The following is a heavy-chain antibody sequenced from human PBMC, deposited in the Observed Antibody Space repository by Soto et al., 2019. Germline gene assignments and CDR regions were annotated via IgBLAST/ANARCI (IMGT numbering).Heavy chain of an antibody. D-gene: IGHD6-6*01. CDR3: AHLTLSIAARKSYDYYYGMDV. Sequence: QITLKESGPTLMKPTQTITLTCTFSGFSLSTSGVGVGWILQPPGKPLEWLALIYWNDDKRYSPSLKSRLTINKDISKNNVVLTMTHMGPVGTATYYCAHLTLSIAARKSYDYYYGMDVWGQGTTVTVSS. CDR2: IYWNDDK. CDR1: GFSLSTSGVG. J-gene: IGHJ6*02. V-gene: IGHV2-5*01.